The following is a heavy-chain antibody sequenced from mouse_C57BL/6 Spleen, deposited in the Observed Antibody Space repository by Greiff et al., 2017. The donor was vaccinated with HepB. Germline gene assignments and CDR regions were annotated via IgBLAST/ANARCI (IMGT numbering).Heavy chain of an antibody. Sequence: EVQLQQSGPELVKPGASVKMSCKASGYTFTDYNMHWVKQSHGKSLEWIGYINPNNGGTSYNQKFKGKATLTVNKSSSTAYMELRSLTSEDSAVYYCAKTAQASYAMDYWGQGTSVTVSS. CDR3: AKTAQASYAMDY. D-gene: IGHD3-2*02. CDR2: INPNNGGT. J-gene: IGHJ4*01. CDR1: GYTFTDYN. V-gene: IGHV1-22*01.